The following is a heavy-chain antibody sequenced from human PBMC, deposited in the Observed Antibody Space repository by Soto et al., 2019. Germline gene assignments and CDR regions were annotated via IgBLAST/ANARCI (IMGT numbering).Heavy chain of an antibody. V-gene: IGHV4-39*01. CDR1: GGSISSSSYY. Sequence: QLQLQESGPGLVKPSETLSLTCTVSGGSISSSSYYWGWIRQPPGKGLEWIGSIYYSGSTYYNPSLKSRVPISVDTSKNQFSLKLSSVTAADTAVYYCARRPLVSGYDETDYWGQGTLVTVSS. CDR2: IYYSGST. J-gene: IGHJ4*02. CDR3: ARRPLVSGYDETDY. D-gene: IGHD5-12*01.